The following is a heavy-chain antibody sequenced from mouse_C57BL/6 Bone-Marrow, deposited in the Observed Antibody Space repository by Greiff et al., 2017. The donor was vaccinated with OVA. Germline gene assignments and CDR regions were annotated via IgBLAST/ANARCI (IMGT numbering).Heavy chain of an antibody. CDR1: GFNIKNTY. CDR3: AFLLPPSYYAMDY. V-gene: IGHV14-3*01. J-gene: IGHJ4*01. Sequence: VQLQQSVAELMRPGASVKLSCTASGFNIKNTYMHWVKQRPEQGLEWIGRIDPANGNTKYAPKFQGKATITADTSSNTAYLQLSSLTSEDTAIYYCAFLLPPSYYAMDYWGQGTSVTVSS. CDR2: IDPANGNT. D-gene: IGHD2-1*01.